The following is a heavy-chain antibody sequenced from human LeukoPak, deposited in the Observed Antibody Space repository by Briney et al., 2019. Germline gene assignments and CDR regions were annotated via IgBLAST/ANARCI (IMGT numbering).Heavy chain of an antibody. Sequence: TGGSLRLSCAASGFTFSNAWMSWVRQAPGKGLEWVGRIKSKTDGGTTDYAAPVKGRFTISRDDSKNTLYLQMNSLKTEDTAVYYCTCDSGYDVLINYWGQGTLVTVSS. D-gene: IGHD5-12*01. V-gene: IGHV3-15*01. CDR2: IKSKTDGGTT. CDR3: TCDSGYDVLINY. J-gene: IGHJ4*02. CDR1: GFTFSNAW.